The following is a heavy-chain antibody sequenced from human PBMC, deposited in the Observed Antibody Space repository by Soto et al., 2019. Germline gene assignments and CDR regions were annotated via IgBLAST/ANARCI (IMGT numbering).Heavy chain of an antibody. V-gene: IGHV4-34*01. Sequence: SETLSLTCAVYGGSFSGYYWSWIRQPPGKGLEWIGEINHSGSTNYNPSLKSRVTISVDTSMNQFSLKLSSVTAADTAVYYCARGVRGYCSGGSCYSRYFQHWGQGTLVTVSS. CDR2: INHSGST. J-gene: IGHJ1*01. D-gene: IGHD2-15*01. CDR3: ARGVRGYCSGGSCYSRYFQH. CDR1: GGSFSGYY.